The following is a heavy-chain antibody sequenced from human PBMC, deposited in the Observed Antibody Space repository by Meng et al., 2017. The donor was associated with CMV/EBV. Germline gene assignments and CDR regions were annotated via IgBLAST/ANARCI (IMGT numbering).Heavy chain of an antibody. D-gene: IGHD2-2*01. Sequence: SVKVSCKASGGTFSSYAISWVRQAPGQGLEWMGGIISIFGTANYAQKFQGRVTITTDESTSTAYMELSSLRSEDTAVYYCARDGGYCSSTSCSLEDYYYYGMDVWGQGTTVTVSS. CDR1: GGTFSSYA. CDR2: IISIFGTA. V-gene: IGHV1-69*05. J-gene: IGHJ6*02. CDR3: ARDGGYCSSTSCSLEDYYYYGMDV.